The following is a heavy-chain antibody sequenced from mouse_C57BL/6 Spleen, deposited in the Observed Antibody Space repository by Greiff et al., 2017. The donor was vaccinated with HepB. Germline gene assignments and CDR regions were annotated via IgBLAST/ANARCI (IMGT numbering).Heavy chain of an antibody. V-gene: IGHV1-81*01. Sequence: QVQLQQSGAELARPGASVKLSCKASGYTFTSYGISWVKQRTGQGLEWIGEIYPRSGNTYYNEKFKGKATLTADKSSSTAYMELRSLTSEDSAVYFCARESTTVVADYYAMDYWGQGTSVTVSS. CDR3: ARESTTVVADYYAMDY. CDR2: IYPRSGNT. J-gene: IGHJ4*01. D-gene: IGHD1-1*01. CDR1: GYTFTSYG.